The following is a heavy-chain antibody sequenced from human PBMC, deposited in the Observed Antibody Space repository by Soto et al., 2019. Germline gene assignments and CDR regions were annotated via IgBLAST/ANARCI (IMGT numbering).Heavy chain of an antibody. Sequence: QVQLVESGGGVVQPGRSLRLSCAASGFTFSSYGMHWVRQAPGKGLEWVAVISYDGSNKYYADSVKGRFTISRDNSKNTLYLQMNSLRAEDTAVYYCAKDLLLMDIVVVVEGGQDYWGQGTLVTVSS. CDR3: AKDLLLMDIVVVVEGGQDY. CDR1: GFTFSSYG. V-gene: IGHV3-30*18. CDR2: ISYDGSNK. D-gene: IGHD2-15*01. J-gene: IGHJ4*02.